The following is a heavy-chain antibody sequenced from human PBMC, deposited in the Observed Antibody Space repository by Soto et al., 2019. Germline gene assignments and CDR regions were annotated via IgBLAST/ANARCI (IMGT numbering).Heavy chain of an antibody. D-gene: IGHD2-2*01. CDR3: ARAIVVVPAAIPGMDV. J-gene: IGHJ6*02. CDR2: INPSCGST. Sequence: GASVKVSCKASGYTFTSYYMHWVRQAPGQGLEWMGIINPSCGSTSYAQKFQGRVTMTRDTSTSTVYMELSSLRAEDTAVYYCARAIVVVPAAIPGMDVWGQGTTVTVSS. CDR1: GYTFTSYY. V-gene: IGHV1-46*01.